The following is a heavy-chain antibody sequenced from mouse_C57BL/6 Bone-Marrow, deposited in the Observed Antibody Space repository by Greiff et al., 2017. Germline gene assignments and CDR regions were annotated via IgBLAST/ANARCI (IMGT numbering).Heavy chain of an antibody. CDR3: TFYDGWYFDV. CDR2: IDPENGDT. CDR1: GFNIKDDY. D-gene: IGHD2-12*01. V-gene: IGHV14-4*01. J-gene: IGHJ1*03. Sequence: VQLQQSGAELVRPGASVKLSCTASGFNIKDDYMHWVKQRPEQGLEWIGWIDPENGDTEYASKFQGKATITADTSSNTAYLQLSSLTSEYTAVYYCTFYDGWYFDVWGTGTTVTVSS.